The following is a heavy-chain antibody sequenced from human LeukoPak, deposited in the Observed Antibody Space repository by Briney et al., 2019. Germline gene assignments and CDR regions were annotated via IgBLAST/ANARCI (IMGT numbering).Heavy chain of an antibody. CDR3: ARATGSYYSLGY. CDR1: GFTFSSYW. D-gene: IGHD1-26*01. V-gene: IGHV3-74*01. Sequence: GGSLRLSCAASGFTFSSYWMHWVRQAPGKGLVWVSRINSDGSSTSYADSVKGRFTVSRDNAKNTLYLQMNSLKAEDTAVYYCARATGSYYSLGYWGQGTLVTVSS. J-gene: IGHJ4*02. CDR2: INSDGSST.